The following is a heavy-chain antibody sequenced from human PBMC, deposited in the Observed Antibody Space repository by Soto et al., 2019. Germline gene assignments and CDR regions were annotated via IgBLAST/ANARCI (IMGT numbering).Heavy chain of an antibody. CDR3: ARDYLVVAATRPPYAFDI. CDR2: IWYDGSNK. Sequence: GGSLRLSCAASGFTFSSYGMHWVRQAPGKGLEWVAVIWYDGSNKYYADSVKGRFTISRDNSKNTLYLQMNSLRAEDTAVYYCARDYLVVAATRPPYAFDIWGQGTMVTVSS. V-gene: IGHV3-33*01. CDR1: GFTFSSYG. D-gene: IGHD2-15*01. J-gene: IGHJ3*02.